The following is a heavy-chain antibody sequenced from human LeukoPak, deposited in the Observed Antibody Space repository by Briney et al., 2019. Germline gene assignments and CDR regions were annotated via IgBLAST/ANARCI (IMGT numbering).Heavy chain of an antibody. D-gene: IGHD5-18*01. J-gene: IGHJ3*02. Sequence: PGGSLRLSCVGTGFTFSTYGMTWVRQAPGKGLEWVSLISGTGGTTYYADSVKGRFTISRDNAKNSLYLQMNSLRAEDTAVYYCARGRQRYAFDIWGQGTMVTVSS. CDR3: ARGRQRYAFDI. CDR1: GFTFSTYG. V-gene: IGHV3-48*04. CDR2: ISGTGGTT.